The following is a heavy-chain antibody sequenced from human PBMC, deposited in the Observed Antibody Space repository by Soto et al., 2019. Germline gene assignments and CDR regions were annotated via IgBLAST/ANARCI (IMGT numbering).Heavy chain of an antibody. CDR1: GGSISSGGYS. J-gene: IGHJ6*02. Sequence: SETLSLTCAVSGGSISSGGYSWSWIRQPPGEGLEWIGYVYHSGNTYYNPSLKSRVTISVDRSKNQFSLKLSSVTAADTAVYYCARGGSVGGSGLAYYYYGMDVWGQGTTVTVSS. V-gene: IGHV4-30-2*01. D-gene: IGHD3-16*01. CDR3: ARGGSVGGSGLAYYYYGMDV. CDR2: VYHSGNT.